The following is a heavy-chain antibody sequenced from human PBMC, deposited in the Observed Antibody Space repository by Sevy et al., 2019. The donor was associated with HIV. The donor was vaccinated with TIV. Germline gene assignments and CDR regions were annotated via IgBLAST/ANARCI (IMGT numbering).Heavy chain of an antibody. Sequence: GGSLRLSCAASGFTFSSYSMNWVRQAPGKGLEWVSYISSSSTIYYADSVKGRFTISRDNAKNSLYLQMNSLRAEDTAVYYCARGPGPTRSGSFDPLGQGTLVTVSS. CDR3: ARGPGPTRSGSFDP. CDR2: ISSSSTI. J-gene: IGHJ5*02. V-gene: IGHV3-48*01. CDR1: GFTFSSYS. D-gene: IGHD3-10*01.